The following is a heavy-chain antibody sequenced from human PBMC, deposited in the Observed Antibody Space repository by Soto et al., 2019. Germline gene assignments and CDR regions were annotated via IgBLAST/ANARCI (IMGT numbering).Heavy chain of an antibody. CDR1: GFTFSSYG. J-gene: IGHJ4*02. CDR3: AKDYYDSSGYFYFDY. D-gene: IGHD3-22*01. Sequence: GGSLRLSCAASGFTFSSYGMHWVRQAPGKGLEWVAVISYDGSNKYYADSVKGRFTISRDNSKNTLYLQMNSLRAEDTAVYYCAKDYYDSSGYFYFDYWGQGTLVT. V-gene: IGHV3-30*18. CDR2: ISYDGSNK.